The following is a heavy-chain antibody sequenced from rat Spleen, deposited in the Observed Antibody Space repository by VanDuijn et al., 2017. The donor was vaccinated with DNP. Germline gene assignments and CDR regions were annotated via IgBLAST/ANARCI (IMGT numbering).Heavy chain of an antibody. CDR3: ARHIGRGTAFDY. Sequence: EVQLVESGGGLVQPGRSLKLSCAASGFTFSDYYMAWVRQAPTKGLEWVAYISYDGGSTYYGDSVKGRFTISRDNAKSTLYLQMNSLRSEDMATYYCARHIGRGTAFDYWGQGVMVIVSS. V-gene: IGHV5-22*01. D-gene: IGHD4-3*01. J-gene: IGHJ2*01. CDR2: ISYDGGST. CDR1: GFTFSDYY.